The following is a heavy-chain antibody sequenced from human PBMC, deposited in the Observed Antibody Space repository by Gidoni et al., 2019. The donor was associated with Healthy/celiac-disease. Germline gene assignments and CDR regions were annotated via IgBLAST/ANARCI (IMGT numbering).Heavy chain of an antibody. D-gene: IGHD3-10*01. Sequence: QLQLQASGPGLVKPSASLSLTCTVSVGPLSSSRYYWGWIRQPPGKGLEWIGRIHYSGSTYYNPSLKSRVTISVDTSKNQSSLKLSSVTAADTAVYYWARTMVRGRGDSEPYGMDVWGQGTTVTVSS. CDR1: VGPLSSSRYY. CDR2: IHYSGST. J-gene: IGHJ6*02. V-gene: IGHV4-39*07. CDR3: ARTMVRGRGDSEPYGMDV.